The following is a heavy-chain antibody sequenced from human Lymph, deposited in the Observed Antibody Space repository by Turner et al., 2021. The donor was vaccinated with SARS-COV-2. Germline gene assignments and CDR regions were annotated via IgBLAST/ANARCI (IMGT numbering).Heavy chain of an antibody. Sequence: QVQLVQSGAEVKKPGASVTVSCKASGYTLTEFSMHWVRQAPGKGLEWMGGFDPEDGEIIYAQKFQGRVTMTEDTSTDTAYMELSSLRSEDTAVYYCATVLCTGSSCYYYGMDVWGQGTTVTVSS. CDR1: GYTLTEFS. D-gene: IGHD2-15*01. V-gene: IGHV1-24*01. CDR2: FDPEDGEI. CDR3: ATVLCTGSSCYYYGMDV. J-gene: IGHJ6*02.